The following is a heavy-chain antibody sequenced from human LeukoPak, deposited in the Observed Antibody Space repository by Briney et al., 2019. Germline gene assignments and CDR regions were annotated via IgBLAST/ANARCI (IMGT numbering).Heavy chain of an antibody. D-gene: IGHD3-10*01. CDR1: GYTFTSYY. CDR3: ARDGTMVRGAPGY. J-gene: IGHJ4*02. CDR2: INPSGGST. Sequence: ASVKVSCKASGYTFTSYYMHWVRQAPGQGLEWMGIINPSGGSTSYAQKFQGRVTTTRDTSTSTVYMELSSLRSDDTAVYYCARDGTMVRGAPGYWGQGTLVTVSS. V-gene: IGHV1-46*01.